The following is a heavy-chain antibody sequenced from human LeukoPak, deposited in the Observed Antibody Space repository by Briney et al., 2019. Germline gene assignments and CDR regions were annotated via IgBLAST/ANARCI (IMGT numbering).Heavy chain of an antibody. CDR1: GFTFRNYW. CDR3: ARGGGHLDC. D-gene: IGHD4-23*01. V-gene: IGHV3-7*03. CDR2: INEDGNTK. Sequence: GGSLRLSCAASGFTFRNYWMSWVRQAPRKGLEWVAIINEDGNTKYYVDSLKGRFTISRDNAKNSLFLQMNSLRVEDTAVYYCARGGGHLDCWGQGTLVTVSS. J-gene: IGHJ4*02.